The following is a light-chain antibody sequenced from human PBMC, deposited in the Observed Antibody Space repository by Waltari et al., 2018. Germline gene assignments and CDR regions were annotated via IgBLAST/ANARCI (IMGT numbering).Light chain of an antibody. CDR2: YAS. CDR1: QSIGSS. V-gene: IGKV6-21*02. CDR3: HQSTGLPYT. Sequence: EIVLTQSPDFQSVTPKEKVTITCRASQSIGSSLHWYQQKPDQSPKLLIKYASQSSSGFPSRFSGSGSGSDFTLTINSLEPEDAATYYCHQSTGLPYTFGQGTKLEIK. J-gene: IGKJ2*01.